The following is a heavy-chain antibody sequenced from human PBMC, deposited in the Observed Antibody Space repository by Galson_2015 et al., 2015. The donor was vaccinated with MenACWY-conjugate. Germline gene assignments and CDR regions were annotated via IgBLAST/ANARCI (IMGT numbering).Heavy chain of an antibody. Sequence: SLTCTVSGGSISSYYWSWIRQPPGKGLEWIGYIYYSGSTNYNASLKSRVTISVDTSKNQFSLKLSSVTAADTAVYYCARTRYNWNYFLPMDVWGQGTTVTVSS. CDR2: IYYSGST. CDR3: ARTRYNWNYFLPMDV. V-gene: IGHV4-59*01. CDR1: GGSISSYY. D-gene: IGHD1-7*01. J-gene: IGHJ6*02.